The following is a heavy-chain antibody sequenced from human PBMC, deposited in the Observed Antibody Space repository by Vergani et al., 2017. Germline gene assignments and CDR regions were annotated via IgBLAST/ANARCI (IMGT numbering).Heavy chain of an antibody. D-gene: IGHD6-19*01. CDR3: ARDTVTGRRYFDY. J-gene: IGHJ4*02. CDR1: GCTFSNYG. Sequence: QVQLVESGGGVVQPGGSLRLSCGASGCTFSNYGMHWVRQAPGKGLEWVTFIRYDGSNTYYADSVKGRFTISRDNSKNTLFLQMNSLRPEDTAVYYCARDTVTGRRYFDYWCQGTLVTVSS. CDR2: IRYDGSNT. V-gene: IGHV3-30*02.